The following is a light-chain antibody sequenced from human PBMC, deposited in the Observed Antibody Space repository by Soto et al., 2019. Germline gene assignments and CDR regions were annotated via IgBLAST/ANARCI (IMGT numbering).Light chain of an antibody. J-gene: IGKJ3*01. CDR2: DTS. CDR1: ESLYTY. CDR3: QEHGNWPRRT. V-gene: IGKV3-11*01. Sequence: IVLTQSPATLSLSPGETATLSCRASESLYTYLAWFQQKPGQAPRLLIYDTSSRATGVPARFSGSGSGTDYTLTIRSLEPDDFAVYYCQEHGNWPRRTFGPGTKVDIK.